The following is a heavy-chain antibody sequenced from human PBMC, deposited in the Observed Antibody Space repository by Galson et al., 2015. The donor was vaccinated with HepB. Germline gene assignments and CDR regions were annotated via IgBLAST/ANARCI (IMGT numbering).Heavy chain of an antibody. V-gene: IGHV3-30-3*01. D-gene: IGHD6-13*01. CDR3: ARDISPGTIAAAGSFDS. Sequence: SLRLSCAASGFTFSSYAMHWVRQAPGKGLEWVAVISYDGSNKYYADSMKGRFTISRDNSKNTLYLQMNSLRAEDTAVYYCARDISPGTIAAAGSFDSWGQGTLVTVSS. CDR1: GFTFSSYA. CDR2: ISYDGSNK. J-gene: IGHJ4*02.